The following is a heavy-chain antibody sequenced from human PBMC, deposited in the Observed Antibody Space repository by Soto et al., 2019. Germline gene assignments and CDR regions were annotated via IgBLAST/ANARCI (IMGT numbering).Heavy chain of an antibody. D-gene: IGHD6-19*01. CDR3: ARGGAGVAVAVMYYYYGMDV. Sequence: SVKFSCKASGGTFSSYTISWVRQAPGQVLDCMVRIIPILGISNYXXKFQGRVXXTSDKSTSTAXMELSXLRSEDTAVYYCARGGAGVAVAVMYYYYGMDVXX. CDR1: GGTFSSYT. J-gene: IGHJ6*02. V-gene: IGHV1-69*02. CDR2: IIPILGIS.